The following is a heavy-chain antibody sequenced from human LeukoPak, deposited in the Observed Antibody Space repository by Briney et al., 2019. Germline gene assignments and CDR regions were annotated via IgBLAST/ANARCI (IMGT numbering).Heavy chain of an antibody. CDR1: GFTFSSYA. J-gene: IGHJ4*02. CDR2: ISSSDGST. D-gene: IGHD6-13*01. CDR3: AKAFHTTSWNNFYY. V-gene: IGHV3-23*01. Sequence: GGSLRLSWAATGFTFSSYAMSWVRQSPGRGLEWVSAISSSDGSTYYADSMKGRFTISRDNSRNTLYLQMNSLRAEDTALYHCAKAFHTTSWNNFYYWGQGTLVTVSS.